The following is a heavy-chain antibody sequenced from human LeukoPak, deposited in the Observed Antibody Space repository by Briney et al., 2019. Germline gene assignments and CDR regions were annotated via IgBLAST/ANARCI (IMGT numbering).Heavy chain of an antibody. CDR2: ISSGSSAI. D-gene: IGHD2-2*01. V-gene: IGHV3-48*02. CDR1: GFTFSSYA. J-gene: IGHJ4*02. CDR3: ARGIPAVDY. Sequence: GGSLRLSCVASGFTFSSYAMNWVRQAPGKGLEWVSYISSGSSAIYYADSVKGRFTISRDNAKNSLYMQMTSLREEESAVYYRARGIPAVDYWGQGTLVTVSS.